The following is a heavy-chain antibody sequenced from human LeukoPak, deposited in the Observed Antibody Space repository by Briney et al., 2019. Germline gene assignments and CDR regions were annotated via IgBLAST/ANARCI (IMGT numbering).Heavy chain of an antibody. D-gene: IGHD2-15*01. J-gene: IGHJ4*02. CDR1: GGSFSGYY. CDR3: ASAVVVVAATWFDY. V-gene: IGHV4-34*01. CDR2: INHSGST. Sequence: PSETLSLTCAVYGGSFSGYYWSWIRHPPGKGLEWIGEINHSGSTNYNPSLKSRVTISVDTSKNQFSLKLSSVTAADTAVYYCASAVVVVAATWFDYWGQGTLVTVSS.